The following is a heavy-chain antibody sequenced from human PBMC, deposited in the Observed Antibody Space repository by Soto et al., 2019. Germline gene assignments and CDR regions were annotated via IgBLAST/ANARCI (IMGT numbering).Heavy chain of an antibody. Sequence: SETLSLTCAVYGGSFSGYYWSWIRQPPGKGLEWIGEINHSGSTNYNPSLKSRVTISVDTSKNQFSLKLSSVTAADTAVYYCARGPEYSSGWYFYYYYYMDVWGKGTTVTVSS. CDR3: ARGPEYSSGWYFYYYYYMDV. CDR2: INHSGST. J-gene: IGHJ6*03. CDR1: GGSFSGYY. D-gene: IGHD6-19*01. V-gene: IGHV4-34*01.